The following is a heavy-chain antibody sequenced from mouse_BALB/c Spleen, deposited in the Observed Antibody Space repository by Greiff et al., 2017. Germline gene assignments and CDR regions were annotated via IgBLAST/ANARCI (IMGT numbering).Heavy chain of an antibody. J-gene: IGHJ4*01. Sequence: VQLQQSGAELVRPGVSVKISCKGSGYTFTDYAMHWVKQSHAKSLEWIGVISTYYGDASYNQKFKGKATMTVDKSSSTAYMELARLTSEDSAIYYCARGSSGDEGAMDYWGQGTSVTVSS. CDR2: ISTYYGDA. D-gene: IGHD3-1*01. CDR3: ARGSSGDEGAMDY. CDR1: GYTFTDYA. V-gene: IGHV1S137*01.